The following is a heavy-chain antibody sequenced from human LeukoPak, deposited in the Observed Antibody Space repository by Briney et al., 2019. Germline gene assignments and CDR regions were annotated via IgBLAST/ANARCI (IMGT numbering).Heavy chain of an antibody. CDR3: ARGINSAFDI. CDR2: AYSRSRGGR. D-gene: IGHD4-23*01. J-gene: IGHJ3*02. V-gene: IGHV6-1*01. Sequence: SPTLSLSFVISGDSVSINSVAWNWIRQSPSRGLEWLGSAYSRSRGGRDYGISVRGRINIDTDTSRIQFALHLSSVTPEDAAVYYCARGINSAFDIWGQGTMVTVSS. CDR1: GDSVSINSVA.